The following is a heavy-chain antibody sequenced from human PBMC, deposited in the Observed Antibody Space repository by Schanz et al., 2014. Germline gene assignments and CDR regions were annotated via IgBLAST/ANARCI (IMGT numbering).Heavy chain of an antibody. J-gene: IGHJ6*03. CDR3: ARPSDSSWYMDV. Sequence: EVQLLESGGTVVQPGGSLRVSCAASGFTFSTYYMNWVRQAPGKGLEWVSSISSSSSYISYADSVKGRFTISRDNAKNSLYLQMNSLRAEDTAVYYCARPSDSSWYMDVWGKGTTVTVSS. CDR2: ISSSSSYI. D-gene: IGHD2-21*02. CDR1: GFTFSTYY. V-gene: IGHV3-21*01.